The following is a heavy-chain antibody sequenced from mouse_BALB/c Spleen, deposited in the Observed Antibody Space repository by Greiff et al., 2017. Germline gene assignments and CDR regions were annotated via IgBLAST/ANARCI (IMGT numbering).Heavy chain of an antibody. V-gene: IGHV1-69*02. CDR3: TRHYYGSSVYAMDY. J-gene: IGHJ4*01. CDR2: IYPSDSYT. Sequence: VQLQQPGAELVRPGASVKLSCKASGYTFTSYWINWVKQRPGQGLEWIGNIYPSDSYTNYNQKFKDKATLTVDKSSSTAYMQLSSPTSEDSAVYYCTRHYYGSSVYAMDYWGQGTSVTVSS. CDR1: GYTFTSYW. D-gene: IGHD1-1*01.